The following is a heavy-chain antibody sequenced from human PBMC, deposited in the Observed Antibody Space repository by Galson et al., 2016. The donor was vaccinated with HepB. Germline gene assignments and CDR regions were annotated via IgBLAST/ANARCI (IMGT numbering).Heavy chain of an antibody. V-gene: IGHV3-23*01. Sequence: SLRLSCAASGFTFRNYAMSWVRQAPGKGLEWVSTISGSGGTTYYGDSVKGRFTSSRDNSKKTVYLQLKSLRAEDTAVYYCVKDGSDILTGYLAWGPKEIYVGGFDIWGQGTRVTVSS. D-gene: IGHD3-9*01. J-gene: IGHJ3*02. CDR1: GFTFRNYA. CDR2: ISGSGGTT. CDR3: VKDGSDILTGYLAWGPKEIYVGGFDI.